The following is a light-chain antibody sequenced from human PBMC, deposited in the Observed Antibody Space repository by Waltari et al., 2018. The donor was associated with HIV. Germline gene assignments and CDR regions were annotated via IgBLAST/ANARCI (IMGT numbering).Light chain of an antibody. V-gene: IGLV3-25*03. J-gene: IGLJ2*01. CDR2: KDT. CDR3: QSADNTGTSVV. Sequence: SYELTQPPSVSVSPGQTARITCSADALAKQNHSRYQQKPGQAPVVVIYKDTQRPSGIPERFSGSSSGTIVTLTISGVQAEDEAVYYCQSADNTGTSVVFGGGTKLTVL. CDR1: ALAKQN.